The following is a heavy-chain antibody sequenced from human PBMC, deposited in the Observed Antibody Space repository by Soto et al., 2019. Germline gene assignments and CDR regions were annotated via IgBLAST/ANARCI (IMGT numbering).Heavy chain of an antibody. Sequence: QVQLVVSGGGVVQPGRSLRLSCTASGFTFRSYAMHWVRQAPGQGLEWVAVISYDGINEYYAHSVKGRFTISRDNSKNTLYLQMNSLRGEDTAVYYCASSPAGEVVAEYGLDVWGQGTTVTVSS. D-gene: IGHD2-15*01. CDR3: ASSPAGEVVAEYGLDV. J-gene: IGHJ6*02. CDR2: ISYDGINE. CDR1: GFTFRSYA. V-gene: IGHV3-30*03.